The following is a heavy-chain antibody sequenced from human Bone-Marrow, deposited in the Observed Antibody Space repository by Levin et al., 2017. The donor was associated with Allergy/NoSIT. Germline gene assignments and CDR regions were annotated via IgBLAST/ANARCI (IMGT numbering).Heavy chain of an antibody. CDR2: IRSKNKNYAT. Sequence: GESLKISCAASGSNFNDFATHWVRQASGTGLEWVGRIRSKNKNYATAYAESVEGRFTITRDDSKNTTYLQMTSLKSEDTAVYYCTSIQGTTANTSLGHWGQGTLVTVSS. V-gene: IGHV3-73*01. CDR3: TSIQGTTANTSLGH. D-gene: IGHD4-17*01. J-gene: IGHJ4*02. CDR1: GSNFNDFA.